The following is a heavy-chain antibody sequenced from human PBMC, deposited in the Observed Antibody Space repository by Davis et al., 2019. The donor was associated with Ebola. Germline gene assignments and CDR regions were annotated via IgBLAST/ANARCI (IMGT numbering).Heavy chain of an antibody. J-gene: IGHJ5*02. CDR3: AKDIAAAATGWFDP. Sequence: GESLKISCAASGFTFSSYAMSWVRQAPGKGLEWVSAISGSGGSTYYADSVKGRFTISRDNSKNTLYLQMNSLRAEDTAVYYCAKDIAAAATGWFDPWGQGTLVTVSS. V-gene: IGHV3-23*01. CDR2: ISGSGGST. CDR1: GFTFSSYA. D-gene: IGHD6-13*01.